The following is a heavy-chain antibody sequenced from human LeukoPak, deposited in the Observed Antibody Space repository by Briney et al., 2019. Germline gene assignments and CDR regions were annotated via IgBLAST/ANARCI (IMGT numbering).Heavy chain of an antibody. Sequence: ESGPTLVKPTQTLTLTCTFSGFSLSTSGVGVGWIRQPPGKALEWLAVIYWDDDKRYSPSLKSRLTITKDTSKNQVVLIMTNMDPVDTGTYYCARRGYSNGWYMYFQHWGQGTLVTVSS. V-gene: IGHV2-5*02. D-gene: IGHD6-19*01. CDR2: IYWDDDK. J-gene: IGHJ1*01. CDR1: GFSLSTSGVG. CDR3: ARRGYSNGWYMYFQH.